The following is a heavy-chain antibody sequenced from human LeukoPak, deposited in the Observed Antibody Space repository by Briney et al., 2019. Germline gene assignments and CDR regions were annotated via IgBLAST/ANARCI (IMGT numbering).Heavy chain of an antibody. CDR1: GFTFSSFG. V-gene: IGHV3-33*01. CDR3: ARDSSSGWFDAFDI. Sequence: GGSLRLSCGASGFTFSSFGMHWLRQAPGKGLEWVAIIWYDGSDKYYSDSVKGRFTISRDNSKNTLYLQMNSLRVEDTAVYYCARDSSSGWFDAFDIWGQGTMVTVS. J-gene: IGHJ3*02. CDR2: IWYDGSDK. D-gene: IGHD6-19*01.